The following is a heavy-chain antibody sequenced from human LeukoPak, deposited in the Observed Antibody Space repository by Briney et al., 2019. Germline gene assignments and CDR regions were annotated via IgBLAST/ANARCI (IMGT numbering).Heavy chain of an antibody. D-gene: IGHD2-2*01. CDR2: ISGSGGST. CDR1: GFTFSSYA. V-gene: IGHV3-23*01. J-gene: IGHJ6*02. CDR3: AKPSGLGYCSSTRCPLLGFSGMDA. Sequence: QPGGSLRLSCAASGFTFSSYAMSWVRQAPGKGLEWVSAISGSGGSTYYADSVKGRFTISRDNSKNTLFLQMNSLRAADTAVYYCAKPSGLGYCSSTRCPLLGFSGMDAWGQGTTVTVSS.